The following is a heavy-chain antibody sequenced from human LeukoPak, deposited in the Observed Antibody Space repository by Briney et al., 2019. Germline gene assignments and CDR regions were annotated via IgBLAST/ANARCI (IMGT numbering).Heavy chain of an antibody. CDR1: GGTFSSYA. Sequence: GASVKVSCKASGGTFSSYAISWVRQAPGQGLEWMGAIIPIFGTANYAQKFQGRVTITADESTSTAYMELSSLRSEDTAVYYCARGIAVADPVTQFDYWGQGTLVTVSS. V-gene: IGHV1-69*13. CDR2: IIPIFGTA. J-gene: IGHJ4*02. CDR3: ARGIAVADPVTQFDY. D-gene: IGHD6-19*01.